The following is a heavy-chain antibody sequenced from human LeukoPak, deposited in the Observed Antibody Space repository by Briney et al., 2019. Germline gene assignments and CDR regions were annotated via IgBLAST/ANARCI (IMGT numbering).Heavy chain of an antibody. CDR3: ARGRTYYYDTSGYYPSIYYGMDV. V-gene: IGHV4-34*01. J-gene: IGHJ6*02. D-gene: IGHD3-22*01. CDR1: GGSFSGYY. CDR2: INHSGST. Sequence: SETLSLTCAVYGGSFSGYYWSWIRQPPGKGLEWIGEINHSGSTNYNPSLKSRVTISVDTSENQFSLKLSSVTAADTAVYYCARGRTYYYDTSGYYPSIYYGMDVWGQGTTVIVSS.